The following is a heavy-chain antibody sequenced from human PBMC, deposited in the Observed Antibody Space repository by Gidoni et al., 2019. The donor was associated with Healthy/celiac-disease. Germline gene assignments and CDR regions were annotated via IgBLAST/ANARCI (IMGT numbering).Heavy chain of an antibody. CDR3: AHMPISQWLVPLFDY. Sequence: QITLKESGPTLVKPSQTLTLTCTFSGFSLSTSGVGVGWIRQPPGKALEWLALIYWNDDKRYSPSLKSRLTITKDTSKNQVVLTMTNMDPVDTATYYCAHMPISQWLVPLFDYWGQGTLVTVSS. V-gene: IGHV2-5*01. J-gene: IGHJ4*02. CDR1: GFSLSTSGVG. D-gene: IGHD6-19*01. CDR2: IYWNDDK.